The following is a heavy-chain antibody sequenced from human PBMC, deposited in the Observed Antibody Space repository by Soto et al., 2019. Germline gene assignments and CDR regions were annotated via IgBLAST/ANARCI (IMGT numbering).Heavy chain of an antibody. CDR1: GGSISSGGYS. CDR2: ISHSGST. CDR3: ARNSGGIYYYYGMDV. J-gene: IGHJ6*02. D-gene: IGHD2-15*01. V-gene: IGHV4-30-2*01. Sequence: QLQLQESGSGLVKPSQTLSLTCAVSGGSISSGGYSWSWIRQPPGKGLEWIGYISHSGSTYYNPSLKSRVTISVDRSKNQFSLKLSSVTAADTAVYYCARNSGGIYYYYGMDVWGQGTTVTVSS.